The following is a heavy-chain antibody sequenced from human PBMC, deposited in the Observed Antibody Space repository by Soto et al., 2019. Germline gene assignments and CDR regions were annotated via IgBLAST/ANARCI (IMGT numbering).Heavy chain of an antibody. J-gene: IGHJ5*02. V-gene: IGHV4-31*03. CDR3: ARDTTIFGVALQTGFDH. D-gene: IGHD3-3*01. CDR2: IFYTGTT. CDR1: GGSITSGGYY. Sequence: SETLSLTCTVSGGSITSGGYYWNWIRQHPGKGLEWIGYIFYTGTTRYNSALQSRVSISVDSTKNHFSLKLTSVTAADTAVYYCARDTTIFGVALQTGFDHWGPGTLVTVSS.